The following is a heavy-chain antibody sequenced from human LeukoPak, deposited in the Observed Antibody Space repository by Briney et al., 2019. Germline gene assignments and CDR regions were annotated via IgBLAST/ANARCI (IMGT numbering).Heavy chain of an antibody. D-gene: IGHD2-8*02. CDR3: ARGLWWCSTRRGCWFDP. CDR2: INHSGST. CDR1: GGSFSGYY. J-gene: IGHJ5*02. V-gene: IGHV4-34*01. Sequence: PSETLSLTCAVYGGSFSGYYWSWIRQPPGKGLEWIGEINHSGSTNYNPSLKSRVTISVDTSKNRFSLKLSSVTAADTAVYYCARGLWWCSTRRGCWFDPWGQGTLVTVSS.